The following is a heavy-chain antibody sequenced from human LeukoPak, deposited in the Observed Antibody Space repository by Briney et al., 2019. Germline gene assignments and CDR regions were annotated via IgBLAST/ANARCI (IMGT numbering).Heavy chain of an antibody. J-gene: IGHJ4*02. Sequence: GESLKISCKGSGYGFTTYWIGWVRQMSGKGLEWMGIIYPGDSDSKYSPSFQGQVTISADRSISTDYLQWSSLKASDTAMYYCARMGEMGYFDYWGQGTLVTVSS. CDR3: ARMGEMGYFDY. CDR2: IYPGDSDS. CDR1: GYGFTTYW. D-gene: IGHD3-16*01. V-gene: IGHV5-51*01.